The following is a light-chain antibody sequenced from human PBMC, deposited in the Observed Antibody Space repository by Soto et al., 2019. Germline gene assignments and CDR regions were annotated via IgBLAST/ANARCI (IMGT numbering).Light chain of an antibody. J-gene: IGLJ2*01. V-gene: IGLV2-11*01. CDR1: SSDVGGYNY. CDR3: CSYAGSYTSS. CDR2: DVA. Sequence: QSALTQPRSVSGSPGQSVTVSCTGSSSDVGGYNYVSWYQQHPGKAPKLLISDVANRASGVPDRFSGSKSGNAASLTISGLQPDDEAEYFCCSYAGSYTSSFGGG.